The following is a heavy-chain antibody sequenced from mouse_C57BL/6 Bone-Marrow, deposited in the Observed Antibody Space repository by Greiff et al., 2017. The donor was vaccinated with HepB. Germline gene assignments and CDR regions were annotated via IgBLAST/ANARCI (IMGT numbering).Heavy chain of an antibody. V-gene: IGHV1-39*01. CDR3: ARNYYGSSFFAY. D-gene: IGHD1-1*01. CDR1: GYSFTDYN. CDR2: INPNYGTT. Sequence: VQLQQSGPELVKPGASVKISCKASGYSFTDYNMHWVKQSNGQSLEWIGVINPNYGTTSYNQKFKGKATVTVDQSSSTAYMQLNSLTSEDSAVYYCARNYYGSSFFAYWGQGTLVTVSA. J-gene: IGHJ3*01.